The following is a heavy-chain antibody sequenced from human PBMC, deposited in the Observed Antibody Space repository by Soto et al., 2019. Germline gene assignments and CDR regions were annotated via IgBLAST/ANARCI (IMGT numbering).Heavy chain of an antibody. J-gene: IGHJ4*02. CDR3: AKTYYDFWSGLDY. CDR2: ISGSGGST. V-gene: IGHV3-23*01. Sequence: EVQLLESGGGLVQPGGSLRLSCAASGFTFSSYAMSWVRQAPGKGLEWVSAISGSGGSTYYADSVKGRFTISRDNSKNTLYLQMNSLRDEDTAVYYCAKTYYDFWSGLDYWGQGTLVTVSS. D-gene: IGHD3-3*01. CDR1: GFTFSSYA.